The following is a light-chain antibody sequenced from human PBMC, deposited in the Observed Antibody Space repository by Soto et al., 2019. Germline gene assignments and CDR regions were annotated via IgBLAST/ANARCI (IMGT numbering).Light chain of an antibody. CDR2: GNS. V-gene: IGLV1-40*01. Sequence: QLVLTQRPSFSGAPGRRVTFSCTGASSNIGAGYDVHWYQQLPGTAPKLLIYGNSNRPSGVPDRFSGSKSGTSASLAITGLQAEDEADYYCQSYDSSLSGYVFGTGTKVTV. J-gene: IGLJ1*01. CDR1: SSNIGAGYD. CDR3: QSYDSSLSGYV.